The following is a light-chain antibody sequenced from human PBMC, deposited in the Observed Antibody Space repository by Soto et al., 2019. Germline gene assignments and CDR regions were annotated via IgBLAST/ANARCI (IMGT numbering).Light chain of an antibody. J-gene: IGLJ2*01. Sequence: QSALTQPPSASGSPGQSVTISCTGTSSDVGGYNYVSWYQQHPGKAPKVMIYEVSKRPSGVPDRFSGSKSGNTASLTVSGLQAEDEADYYCSSYAGSNNPVVFGGGTTLTVL. CDR1: SSDVGGYNY. V-gene: IGLV2-8*01. CDR2: EVS. CDR3: SSYAGSNNPVV.